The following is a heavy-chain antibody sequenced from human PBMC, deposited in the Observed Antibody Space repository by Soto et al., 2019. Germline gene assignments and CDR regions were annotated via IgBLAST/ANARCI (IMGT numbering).Heavy chain of an antibody. CDR3: ARSCSGGSCAMSYFDY. CDR2: ISGSGGST. J-gene: IGHJ4*02. Sequence: GGSLRLSCAASGFTFSSYAMSWVRQAPGKGLEWVSAISGSGGSTYYADSVKGRFTISRDNSKNTLYLQMNSLRAEDTAVYYCARSCSGGSCAMSYFDYWGQGTLVTVSS. CDR1: GFTFSSYA. V-gene: IGHV3-23*01. D-gene: IGHD2-15*01.